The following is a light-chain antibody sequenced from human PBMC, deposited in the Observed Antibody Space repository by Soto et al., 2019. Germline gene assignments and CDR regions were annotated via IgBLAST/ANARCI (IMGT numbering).Light chain of an antibody. J-gene: IGLJ1*01. CDR2: ENN. CDR3: QSYDSSLSAYV. CDR1: SSNIGAGYE. Sequence: QSVLTQPPSVSEAPGQRVTISCTGSSSNIGAGYEAHWYQQVPGTAPKLLIYENNNRPSGVPDRFSGSKSGTSASLAITGLQAEYDAEYYCQSYDSSLSAYVFGTGTKVTVL. V-gene: IGLV1-40*01.